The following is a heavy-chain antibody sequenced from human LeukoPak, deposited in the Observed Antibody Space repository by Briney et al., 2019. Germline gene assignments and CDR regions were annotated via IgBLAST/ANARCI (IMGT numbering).Heavy chain of an antibody. J-gene: IGHJ5*02. Sequence: GASVKVSCKASGYTFTGYYMHWVRQAPGQGLEWMGWISAYNGNTNYAQKLQGRVTMTTDTSTSTAYMELRSLRSDDTAVYYCARAPVVATGNNWFDPWGQGTLVTVSS. CDR3: ARAPVVATGNNWFDP. D-gene: IGHD5-12*01. CDR2: ISAYNGNT. CDR1: GYTFTGYY. V-gene: IGHV1-18*04.